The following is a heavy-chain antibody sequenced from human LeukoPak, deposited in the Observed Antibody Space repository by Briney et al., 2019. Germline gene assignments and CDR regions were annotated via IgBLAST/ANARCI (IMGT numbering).Heavy chain of an antibody. V-gene: IGHV3-23*01. CDR3: GRYYVMDV. CDR2: ISDSGGST. CDR1: GFTFSTYV. J-gene: IGHJ6*02. Sequence: PGGSLRLSCAASGFTFSTYVMNWVRQAPGKGLEWVSTISDSGGSTYYADSVKGRFTISRDNSKSTLYLQMNSLRAEDTAVYYCGRYYVMDVWGHGTSLTVSS.